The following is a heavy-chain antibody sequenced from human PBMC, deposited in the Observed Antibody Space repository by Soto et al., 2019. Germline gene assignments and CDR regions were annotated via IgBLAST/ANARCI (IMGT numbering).Heavy chain of an antibody. CDR3: ARGPDYGGRSDR. CDR2: IYYSGST. D-gene: IGHD4-17*01. CDR1: GGSISSGGYF. V-gene: IGHV4-31*03. Sequence: SETLSLTCTVSGGSISSGGYFWSWIRQHPGKGLEWIGFIYYSGSTYYNPSLKSRVTISVDTSKNQFSLKLSSVTAADTAVYYCARGPDYGGRSDRWGQGTPVTVSS. J-gene: IGHJ5*02.